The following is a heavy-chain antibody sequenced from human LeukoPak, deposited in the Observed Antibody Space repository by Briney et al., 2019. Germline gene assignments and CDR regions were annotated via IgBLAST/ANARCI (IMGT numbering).Heavy chain of an antibody. CDR3: AKDRDAINTYFDY. J-gene: IGHJ4*02. V-gene: IGHV3-23*01. CDR2: ISGSGGST. D-gene: IGHD5-12*01. Sequence: GGSLRLSCAASGFTFSSYAMTWVRQAPGKGLEWVSVISGSGGSTYYSDSVKGRFTISRDNSKNTLYLQMNSLRVEDTAVYYCAKDRDAINTYFDYWGQGTLVTVSS. CDR1: GFTFSSYA.